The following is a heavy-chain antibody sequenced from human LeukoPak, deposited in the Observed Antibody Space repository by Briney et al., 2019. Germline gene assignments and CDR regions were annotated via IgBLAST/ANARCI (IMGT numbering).Heavy chain of an antibody. Sequence: PSETLSLTGPASSYSVCCGFYWSWLRQPPGRRLDWLRTIYHSGSTYSNPSPKSRLPVSVAPSTNQSSPELSSVPPADPAAYYRARGYPIVPGNFCAYWGQGTLVIASS. CDR2: IYHSGST. CDR1: SYSVCCGFY. D-gene: IGHD3-16*02. V-gene: IGHV4-38-2*02. CDR3: ARGYPIVPGNFCAY. J-gene: IGHJ4*02.